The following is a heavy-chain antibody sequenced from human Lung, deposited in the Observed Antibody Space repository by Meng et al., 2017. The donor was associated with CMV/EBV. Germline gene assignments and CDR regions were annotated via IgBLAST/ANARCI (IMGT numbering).Heavy chain of an antibody. CDR1: GGSMGSTNW. J-gene: IGHJ4*02. CDR2: IYHSGST. CDR3: ARADKVRFDY. Sequence: RRESGPGLVKPSGTLSLPCAVSGGSMGSTNWWSWVRQPPGKGLEWIGEIYHSGSTNYNPSLKSRVSISVDKSKNQFSLKLSSVTAADTAVYYCARADKVRFDYWGQGTLVTVSS. V-gene: IGHV4-4*02.